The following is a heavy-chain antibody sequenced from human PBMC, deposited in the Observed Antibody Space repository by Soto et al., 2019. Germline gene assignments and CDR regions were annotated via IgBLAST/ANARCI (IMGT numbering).Heavy chain of an antibody. D-gene: IGHD3-22*01. J-gene: IGHJ4*02. CDR3: ARAGSTGDYDSSGYYLVDY. Sequence: GGSLRLSCAASGFTFSNYGFHWARQAPGKGLEWVAVISYDGISEYYADSVKGRFTISRDNPKNTLYLQMKSLRPEDTAVYYCARAGSTGDYDSSGYYLVDYWGRGILVTVSS. CDR2: ISYDGISE. V-gene: IGHV3-30-3*01. CDR1: GFTFSNYG.